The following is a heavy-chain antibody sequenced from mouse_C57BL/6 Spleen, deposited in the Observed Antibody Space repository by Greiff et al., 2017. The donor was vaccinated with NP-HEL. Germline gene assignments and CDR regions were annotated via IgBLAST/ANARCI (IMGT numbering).Heavy chain of an antibody. Sequence: QVQLQQSAPELVKPGASVKISCKASGYAFSSSWMNWVKQRPGKGLEWIGRIYPGDGDTNYNGKFKGKATLTADKSSSTAYMQLSSLTSEDSAVYFCARPHYYYGSTPFAYWGQGTLVTVSA. CDR3: ARPHYYYGSTPFAY. D-gene: IGHD1-1*01. J-gene: IGHJ3*01. CDR2: IYPGDGDT. CDR1: GYAFSSSW. V-gene: IGHV1-82*01.